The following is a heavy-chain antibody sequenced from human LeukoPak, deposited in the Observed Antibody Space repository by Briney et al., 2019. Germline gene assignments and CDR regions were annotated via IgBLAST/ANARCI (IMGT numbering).Heavy chain of an antibody. CDR1: GGSISSYY. CDR2: IYYSGST. D-gene: IGHD3-22*01. V-gene: IGHV4-59*01. J-gene: IGHJ3*02. Sequence: PSETLSLTCTVSGGSISSYYWNWIRQPPGKGLEWIGYIYYSGSTNYNPSLKSRVTISVDTSKNQFSLKLSSVTAADTAVYYCARDPLYDSRWGAFDIWGQGTRVTVSS. CDR3: ARDPLYDSRWGAFDI.